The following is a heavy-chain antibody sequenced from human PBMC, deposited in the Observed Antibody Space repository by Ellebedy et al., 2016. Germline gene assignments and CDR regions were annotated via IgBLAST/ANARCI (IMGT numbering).Heavy chain of an antibody. D-gene: IGHD4-17*01. CDR3: YYGHYSAS. CDR2: ISGGGDAT. J-gene: IGHJ4*02. CDR1: GFPFRNFF. Sequence: GGSLRLXCVASGFPFRNFFMSWVRQAPGEGLEWVSTISGGGDATFSADSVRGRFTISRDNSEYMLYLQMNSLRGEDTAVYYCYYGHYSASWGQGTLVTVSS. V-gene: IGHV3-23*01.